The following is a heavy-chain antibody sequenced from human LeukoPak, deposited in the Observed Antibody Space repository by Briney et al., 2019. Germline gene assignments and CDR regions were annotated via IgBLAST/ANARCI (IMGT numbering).Heavy chain of an antibody. V-gene: IGHV3-23*01. D-gene: IGHD3-10*01. CDR1: GFTFSSYA. J-gene: IGHJ4*02. Sequence: GGSLRLSCAASGFTFSSYAMSWVRQAPGKGLEWVSAISGSGGSTYYADSVKGRFTISRDNAKNSLYLQMNSLRAEDTAVYYCARSPPLCYYGSGYYDYWGQGTLVTVSS. CDR3: ARSPPLCYYGSGYYDY. CDR2: ISGSGGST.